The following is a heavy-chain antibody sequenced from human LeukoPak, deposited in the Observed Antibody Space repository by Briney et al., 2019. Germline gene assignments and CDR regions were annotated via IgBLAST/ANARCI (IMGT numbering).Heavy chain of an antibody. CDR1: GYTFTGYY. D-gene: IGHD3-10*01. CDR2: INPSGGST. Sequence: ASVKVSCKASGYTFTGYYMHWVRQAPGQGLEWMGIINPSGGSTSYAQKFQGRVTMTRDTSTSTVYMELSSLRSEDTAVYYCARDRTMVRGPPGAYFDYWGQGTLVTVSS. V-gene: IGHV1-46*01. J-gene: IGHJ4*02. CDR3: ARDRTMVRGPPGAYFDY.